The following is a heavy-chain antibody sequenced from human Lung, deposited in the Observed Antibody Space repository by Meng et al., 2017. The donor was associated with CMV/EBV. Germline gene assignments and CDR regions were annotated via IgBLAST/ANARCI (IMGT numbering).Heavy chain of an antibody. CDR1: GYTFINFA. V-gene: IGHV1-3*01. Sequence: QVQLMQSGAEVKKPGASVQVSCKASGYTFINFAIHWIRQAPGQRLEWMGYINAGNGKTKYSQKFQDRVTLTRDTPTSTAYMELSSLRSEDTAVYYCARHALHDFDFDYWGQGTLVTVSS. J-gene: IGHJ4*02. CDR3: ARHALHDFDFDY. CDR2: INAGNGKT. D-gene: IGHD3/OR15-3a*01.